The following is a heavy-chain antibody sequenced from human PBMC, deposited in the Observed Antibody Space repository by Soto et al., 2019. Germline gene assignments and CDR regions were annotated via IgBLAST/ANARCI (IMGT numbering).Heavy chain of an antibody. Sequence: QVQLVQSGAEVKKPGSSVKVSCKASGGTFSSYTISWVRQAPGQGLEWMGRIIPILGIANYAQKFQGRVTITADKSTSTAYMELSSLRSEDTAVYYCARDLKPYSSNAIVAFDIWGQGTMVTVSS. CDR1: GGTFSSYT. D-gene: IGHD6-13*01. V-gene: IGHV1-69*08. CDR3: ARDLKPYSSNAIVAFDI. J-gene: IGHJ3*02. CDR2: IIPILGIA.